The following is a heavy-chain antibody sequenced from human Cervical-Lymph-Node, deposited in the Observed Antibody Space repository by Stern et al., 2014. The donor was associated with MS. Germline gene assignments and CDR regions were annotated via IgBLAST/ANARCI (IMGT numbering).Heavy chain of an antibody. Sequence: QVQLQQWGAGLLKPSETLSLTCDVYGGSLSGYYWSWIRQPPGMGLEWIGEISHTGTTNYNPSLESRVPMSVDTSKNQFSLRLDSVTAADTAVYYCARIAAATTNLDSWGQGTLVTVSS. V-gene: IGHV4-34*01. D-gene: IGHD6-13*01. J-gene: IGHJ4*02. CDR3: ARIAAATTNLDS. CDR2: ISHTGTT. CDR1: GGSLSGYY.